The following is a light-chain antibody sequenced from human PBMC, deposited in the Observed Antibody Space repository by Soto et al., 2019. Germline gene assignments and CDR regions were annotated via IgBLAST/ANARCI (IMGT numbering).Light chain of an antibody. J-gene: IGKJ5*01. CDR3: QQADSFPIT. CDR1: EDINSR. V-gene: IGKV1-12*01. CDR2: AAF. Sequence: DIQMTQSPSSVSASVGDRVTISCRASEDINSRFAWYQQKPGNAPKLLIYAAFILQSGVPSRFSGYGAGTDFTLSISSLQPEDFATYYCQQADSFPITFGQGTRLEIK.